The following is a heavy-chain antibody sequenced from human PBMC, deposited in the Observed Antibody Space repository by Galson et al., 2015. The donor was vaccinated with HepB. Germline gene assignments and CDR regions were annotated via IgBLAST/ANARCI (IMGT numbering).Heavy chain of an antibody. D-gene: IGHD4/OR15-4a*01. Sequence: QSGAEVKKPGESLKVSCKASGGTFSSYAISWVRQAPGQGLEWMGGIIPIFGTANYAQKFQGRVTITADESTSTAYMELSSLRSEDTAVYYCARVLTESRGTSYYYYGMDVWGQGTTVTVSS. CDR1: GGTFSSYA. CDR2: IIPIFGTA. CDR3: ARVLTESRGTSYYYYGMDV. J-gene: IGHJ6*02. V-gene: IGHV1-69*01.